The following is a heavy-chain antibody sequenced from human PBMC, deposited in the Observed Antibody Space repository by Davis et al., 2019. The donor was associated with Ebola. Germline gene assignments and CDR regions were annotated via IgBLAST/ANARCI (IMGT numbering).Heavy chain of an antibody. CDR1: GFTFSSYG. Sequence: GESLKISCAASGFTFSSYGMHWVRQAPGKGLEWVAVIWYDGSNKYYADSVKGRFTISRDNSKNTLYLQMNSLRAEDTAVYYCARHRWGYNTHYFDYWGQGTLVTVSS. CDR2: IWYDGSNK. V-gene: IGHV3-33*01. J-gene: IGHJ4*02. CDR3: ARHRWGYNTHYFDY. D-gene: IGHD5-24*01.